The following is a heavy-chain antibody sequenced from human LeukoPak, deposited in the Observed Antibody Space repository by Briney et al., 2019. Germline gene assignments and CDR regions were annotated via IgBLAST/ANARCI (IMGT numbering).Heavy chain of an antibody. Sequence: SQTLSLTCAISGDSVSSNSAAWNWIRQSPSRGLEWLGRTYYRSKWYNDYAVSVKSRITINPDTSKNQFSLQLNSVTPEDTAVYYCARQLAPLYYYDSSGYYHYFDYWGQGTLVTVSS. CDR3: ARQLAPLYYYDSSGYYHYFDY. V-gene: IGHV6-1*01. CDR1: GDSVSSNSAA. J-gene: IGHJ4*02. CDR2: TYYRSKWYN. D-gene: IGHD3-22*01.